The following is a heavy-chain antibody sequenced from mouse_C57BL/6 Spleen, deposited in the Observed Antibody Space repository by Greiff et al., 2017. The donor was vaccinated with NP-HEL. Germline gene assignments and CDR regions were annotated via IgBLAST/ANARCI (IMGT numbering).Heavy chain of an antibody. V-gene: IGHV1-62-2*01. CDR2: FYPGSGSI. CDR3: ARHEDEIYSLRGWYFEV. Sequence: QVQLQQSGAELVKPGASVKLSCKASGYTFTEYTIHWVKQRSGQGLEWIGWFYPGSGSIQYHEKFKDKATLTADKSYSTVYMELSRLTSEDSAVYFCARHEDEIYSLRGWYFEVWGTGTTVTVSS. D-gene: IGHD1-1*01. CDR1: GYTFTEYT. J-gene: IGHJ1*03.